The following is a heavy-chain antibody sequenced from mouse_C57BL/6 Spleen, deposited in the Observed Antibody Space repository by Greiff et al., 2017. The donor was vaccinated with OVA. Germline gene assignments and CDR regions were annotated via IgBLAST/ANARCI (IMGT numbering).Heavy chain of an antibody. CDR2: IDPNSGGT. D-gene: IGHD1-1*01. CDR1: GYTFTSYW. J-gene: IGHJ4*01. CDR3: ARGIYYGSSYPYAMDY. Sequence: QVQLQQPGAELVKPGASVKLSCKASGYTFTSYWMHWVKQRPGRGLEWIGRIDPNSGGTKYNEKFKSKATLTVDKPSSTAYMQLSSLTSEDSAVYYCARGIYYGSSYPYAMDYWGQGTSVTVSS. V-gene: IGHV1-72*01.